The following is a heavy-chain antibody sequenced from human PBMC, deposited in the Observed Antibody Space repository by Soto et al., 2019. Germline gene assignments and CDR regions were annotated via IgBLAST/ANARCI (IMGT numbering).Heavy chain of an antibody. Sequence: SETLSLTCAVYGGSFSGYYWSWIRQPPGKGLEWIGEINHSGSTNYNPSLKSRVTISVDTSKNQFSLKLSSVTAADTAVYYCARGDSSSLRAGTWADPWGQGTLVTVSS. CDR3: ARGDSSSLRAGTWADP. D-gene: IGHD6-13*01. CDR2: INHSGST. V-gene: IGHV4-34*01. CDR1: GGSFSGYY. J-gene: IGHJ5*02.